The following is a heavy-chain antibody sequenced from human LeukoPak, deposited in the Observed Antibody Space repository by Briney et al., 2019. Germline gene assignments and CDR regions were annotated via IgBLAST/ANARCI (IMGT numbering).Heavy chain of an antibody. Sequence: SVKVSCKASGGTFSSYAISWVRQAPGQGLEWMGGIIPIFGAANYAQKFQGRVTITADKSTSTAYMELSSLRSEDTAVYYCARGWVDCGGDCYSGSFDYWGQGTLVTVSS. V-gene: IGHV1-69*06. CDR3: ARGWVDCGGDCYSGSFDY. CDR1: GGTFSSYA. D-gene: IGHD2-21*02. CDR2: IIPIFGAA. J-gene: IGHJ4*02.